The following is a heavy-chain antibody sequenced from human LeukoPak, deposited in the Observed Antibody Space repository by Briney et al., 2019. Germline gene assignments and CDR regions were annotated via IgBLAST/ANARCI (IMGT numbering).Heavy chain of an antibody. V-gene: IGHV3-48*01. Sequence: GGSLRLSCAASGFTFSSYSMNWVRQAPGKGLEWVSYISSSSSTIYYADSVKGRFTISRDNAKNSLYLQMNSLRAEDTALYHCARKRKEYYGLFSSSSPGGWWFDPWGQGTLVTVSS. CDR2: ISSSSSTI. CDR1: GFTFSSYS. J-gene: IGHJ5*02. CDR3: ARKRKEYYGLFSSSSPGGWWFDP. D-gene: IGHD6-13*01.